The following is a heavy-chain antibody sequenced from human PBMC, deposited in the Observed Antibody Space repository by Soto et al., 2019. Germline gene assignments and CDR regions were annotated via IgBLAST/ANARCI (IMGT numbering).Heavy chain of an antibody. CDR2: ISGSGGST. J-gene: IGHJ4*02. CDR3: AKDAGYCSGGSCYSVFDY. V-gene: IGHV3-23*01. D-gene: IGHD2-15*01. CDR1: GFTFSSYA. Sequence: GGSLRLSCAASGFTFSSYAMSWVRQAPGKGLEWVSAISGSGGSTYYADSVKGRFTISRDNSKNTLYLQMNSLRAEDTAVYYCAKDAGYCSGGSCYSVFDYWGQGTLVTVSS.